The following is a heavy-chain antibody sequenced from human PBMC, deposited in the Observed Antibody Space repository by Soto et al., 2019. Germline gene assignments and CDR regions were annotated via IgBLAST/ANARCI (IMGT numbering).Heavy chain of an antibody. Sequence: SETLSLTCSVSGGSMSKFYWSWIRKTAGKGLEWMGRVYATGTSDYNPSLRSRIAMSVDISKKTFSLRLGSVTAPDTGVYYCVRDGSKTLRDCFDPWGQGILVTVSS. CDR3: VRDGSKTLRDCFDP. J-gene: IGHJ5*02. V-gene: IGHV4-4*07. D-gene: IGHD4-17*01. CDR2: VYATGTS. CDR1: GGSMSKFY.